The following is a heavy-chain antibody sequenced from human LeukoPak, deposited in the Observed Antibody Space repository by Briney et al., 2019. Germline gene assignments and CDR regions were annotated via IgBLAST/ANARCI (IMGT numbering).Heavy chain of an antibody. Sequence: GGSLRLSCAASGFTFSSYAMHWVRQAPGKGLEWVAVISYDGSNKYYADSVKGRFTISRDNSKNTLYLQMNSLRAEDTAVYYCARGGDYGSSGPLRWGQGTLVTVSS. V-gene: IGHV3-30-3*01. CDR1: GFTFSSYA. J-gene: IGHJ4*02. CDR2: ISYDGSNK. D-gene: IGHD3-22*01. CDR3: ARGGDYGSSGPLR.